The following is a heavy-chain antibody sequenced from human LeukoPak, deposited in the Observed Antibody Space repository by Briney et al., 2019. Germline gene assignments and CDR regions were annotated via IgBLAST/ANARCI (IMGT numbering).Heavy chain of an antibody. CDR1: GGSISSYY. D-gene: IGHD3-22*01. Sequence: SETLSLTCTVSGGSISSYYWSWIRQPPGKGLEWIGYIYYSGSTNYNPSLKSRVTISVDTSKNQFSLKLSSVTAADTAVYYCARDFRPVGRRSSGYYSYFDYWGQGTLVTVSS. CDR2: IYYSGST. V-gene: IGHV4-59*01. J-gene: IGHJ4*02. CDR3: ARDFRPVGRRSSGYYSYFDY.